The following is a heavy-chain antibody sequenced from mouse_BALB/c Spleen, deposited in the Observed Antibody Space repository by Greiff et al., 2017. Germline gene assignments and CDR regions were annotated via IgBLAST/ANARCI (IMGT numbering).Heavy chain of an antibody. V-gene: IGHV2-2*02. D-gene: IGHD1-1*01. J-gene: IGHJ3*01. CDR3: ARNYYGSSSWFAY. CDR2: IWSGGST. CDR1: GFSLTSYG. Sequence: QVQLKESGPGLVQPSQSLSITCTVSGFSLTSYGVHWVRQSPGKGLEWLGVIWSGGSTDYNAAFISRLSISKDNSKSQVFFKMNSLQANDTAIYYCARNYYGSSSWFAYWGQGTLVTVSA.